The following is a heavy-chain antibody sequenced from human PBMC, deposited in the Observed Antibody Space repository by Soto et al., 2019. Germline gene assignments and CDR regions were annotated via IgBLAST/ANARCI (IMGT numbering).Heavy chain of an antibody. CDR3: VSQSGPDY. CDR1: GYSFPSYW. CDR2: IDPSDSYT. D-gene: IGHD1-26*01. J-gene: IGHJ4*02. Sequence: PGESLKISCEGSGYSFPSYWISWVRQRSGRGLEWMGRIDPSDSYTNYSPSFEGHVTISVDKSINTVHLQWNSLQASDAATYYCVSQSGPDYWGQGTLVTVSS. V-gene: IGHV5-10-1*01.